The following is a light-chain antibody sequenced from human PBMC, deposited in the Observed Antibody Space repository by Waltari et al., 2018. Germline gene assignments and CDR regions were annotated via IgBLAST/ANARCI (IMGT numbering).Light chain of an antibody. J-gene: IGKJ4*01. V-gene: IGKV1-5*03. CDR2: KTS. Sequence: DIQMTQSSSTLSASVGESVTITCRASQSFSNWLAWYQQKPGKAAQLLIYKTSTLESGVPSRFSGSGSGTEFTLTLSSLQPDDFASYYCQQYDSNPLTFGGGTKV. CDR1: QSFSNW. CDR3: QQYDSNPLT.